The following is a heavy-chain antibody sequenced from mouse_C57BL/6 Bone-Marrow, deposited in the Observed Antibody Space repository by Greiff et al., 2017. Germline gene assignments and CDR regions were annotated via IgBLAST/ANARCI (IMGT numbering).Heavy chain of an antibody. CDR1: GFTFSDFY. J-gene: IGHJ4*01. D-gene: IGHD2-1*01. V-gene: IGHV7-1*01. CDR2: SRNKANDYTT. Sequence: EVKVVESGGGLVQSGRSLRLSCATSGFTFSDFYMEWVRQAPGKGLEWIAASRNKANDYTTAYSASVKGRFIVSRDTSQSILYLQMNALRAEDTAIYYCARDALYYGNYEDYAMDYWGQGTSVTVSS. CDR3: ARDALYYGNYEDYAMDY.